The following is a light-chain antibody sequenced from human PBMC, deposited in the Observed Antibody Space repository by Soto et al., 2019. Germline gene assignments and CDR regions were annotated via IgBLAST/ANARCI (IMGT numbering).Light chain of an antibody. J-gene: IGLJ1*01. CDR2: EVS. V-gene: IGLV2-14*01. CDR1: SSDVGGYDY. CDR3: SSHSISTAYL. Sequence: QSVLTQPASVSGSPGQSITSSCTGTSSDVGGYDYVSWYQLHPGKAPKLMVFEVSNRPSGVSYRFSGSKSGNTASLTISGLQAEDEADYFCSSHSISTAYLFGTGTKVTVL.